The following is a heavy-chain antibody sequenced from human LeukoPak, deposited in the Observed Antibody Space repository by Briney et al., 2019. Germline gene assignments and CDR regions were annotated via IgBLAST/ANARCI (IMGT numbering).Heavy chain of an antibody. V-gene: IGHV3-30*03. CDR3: ARATHTGYFDY. J-gene: IGHJ4*02. CDR2: ISYDGSNK. CDR1: GFTFSTYW. Sequence: GGSLRLSCAASGFTFSTYWMNWYRQAPGKGLEWVAVISYDGSNKYYADSVKGRFTISRDNSKNTLYLQMNSLRAEDTAVYYCARATHTGYFDYWGQGTLVTVSS.